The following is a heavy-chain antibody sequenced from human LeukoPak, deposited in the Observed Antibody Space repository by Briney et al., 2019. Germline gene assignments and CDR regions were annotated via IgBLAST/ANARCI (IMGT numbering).Heavy chain of an antibody. J-gene: IGHJ4*02. CDR2: IYYSGST. D-gene: IGHD6-19*01. V-gene: IGHV4-39*01. CDR3: ARIAVAGYFDY. Sequence: SETLSLTCTVSGGSISSSSYYWGWIRQPPGKGLEWIGSIYYSGSTYYNPSLKSRVAISVDTSKNQFSLKLSSVTAADTAVYYCARIAVAGYFDYWGQGTLVTVSS. CDR1: GGSISSSSYY.